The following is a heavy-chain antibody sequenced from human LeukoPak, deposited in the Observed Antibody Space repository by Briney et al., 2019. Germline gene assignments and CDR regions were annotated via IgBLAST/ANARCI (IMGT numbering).Heavy chain of an antibody. CDR2: IYSGGST. CDR1: GFTVSSNY. Sequence: PGGSLRLSCAASGFTVSSNYMSWVRQAPGKGPEWVSVIYSGGSTYYADSVKGRFTISRDNSKNTLYLQMNSLRAEDTAVYYCARDSGSYSYDYWGQGTLVTVSS. J-gene: IGHJ4*02. D-gene: IGHD1-26*01. CDR3: ARDSGSYSYDY. V-gene: IGHV3-66*02.